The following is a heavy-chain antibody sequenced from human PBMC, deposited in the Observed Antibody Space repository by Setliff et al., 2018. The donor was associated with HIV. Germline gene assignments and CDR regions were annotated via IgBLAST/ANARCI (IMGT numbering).Heavy chain of an antibody. CDR1: GYPFSFA. CDR3: ARETYYGSGSYLPTEYYYYYMDV. Sequence: ASVKASCKASGYPFSFAISWVRQAPGQGLEWMGGIIPIFGTANYAQKFQGRVTITTDESTTTAYMELRSLRSEDTAVYYCARETYYGSGSYLPTEYYYYYMDVWGKGTTVTVSS. V-gene: IGHV1-69*05. CDR2: IIPIFGTA. D-gene: IGHD3-10*01. J-gene: IGHJ6*03.